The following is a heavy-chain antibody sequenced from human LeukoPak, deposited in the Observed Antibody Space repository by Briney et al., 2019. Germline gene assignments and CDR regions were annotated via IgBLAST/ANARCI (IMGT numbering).Heavy chain of an antibody. Sequence: GGSLRLSCAASGFTFSSYGMHWVRQAPGKGLEWVALISYDGSNKYYGDSVKGRFTISRDNSKNTLYLQMNSLGAEDTAVYYCAKDHQLGDDWGQGTLVTVSS. D-gene: IGHD3-16*01. J-gene: IGHJ4*02. CDR1: GFTFSSYG. V-gene: IGHV3-30*18. CDR3: AKDHQLGDD. CDR2: ISYDGSNK.